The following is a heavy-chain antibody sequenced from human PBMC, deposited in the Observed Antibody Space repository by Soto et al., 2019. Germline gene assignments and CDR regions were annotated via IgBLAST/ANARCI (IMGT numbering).Heavy chain of an antibody. J-gene: IGHJ6*02. V-gene: IGHV1-58*01. CDR2: IVVGSGNT. CDR1: GFTFTSSA. CDR3: AAETRNYGSCPSWYKYYYYGMDV. Sequence: SVKVSCKASGFTFTSSAVQWVRQARGQRLEWIGWIVVGSGNTNYAQKFQERVTITRDMSTSTAYMELSSLRSEDTAVYYCAAETRNYGSCPSWYKYYYYGMDVWGQGTTVTVSS. D-gene: IGHD3-10*01.